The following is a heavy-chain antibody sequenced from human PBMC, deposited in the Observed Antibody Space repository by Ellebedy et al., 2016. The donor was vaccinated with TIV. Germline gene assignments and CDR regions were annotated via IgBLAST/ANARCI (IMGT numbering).Heavy chain of an antibody. J-gene: IGHJ4*02. CDR2: VNGSGVTT. CDR3: ARDWERHSFGPCGN. D-gene: IGHD3-16*01. V-gene: IGHV3-20*04. Sequence: GESLKISCAASGFTFSGYAMTWLLHLPGRGLDWFSGVNGSGVTTGYADSVKGRFTISRDTAKNALYLQMNSLRAEDTALYYCARDWERHSFGPCGNWGQGALVTVSS. CDR1: GFTFSGYA.